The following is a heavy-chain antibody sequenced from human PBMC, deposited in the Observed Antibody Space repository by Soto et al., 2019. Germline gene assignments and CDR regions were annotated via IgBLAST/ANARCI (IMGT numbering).Heavy chain of an antibody. CDR2: IFSNDEK. D-gene: IGHD6-13*01. J-gene: IGHJ5*02. Sequence: QVTVKESGPVLVKPTETLTLTCTVSGFSLSNAGLGVSWIRQPPGKALEWLAHIFSNDEKSYSTSLKSRLTISKDTSKRQVVLTKTNMAPVDTATYYCASTYSTSWYWFDPWGQGTLVTVSS. CDR3: ASTYSTSWYWFDP. V-gene: IGHV2-26*04. CDR1: GFSLSNAGLG.